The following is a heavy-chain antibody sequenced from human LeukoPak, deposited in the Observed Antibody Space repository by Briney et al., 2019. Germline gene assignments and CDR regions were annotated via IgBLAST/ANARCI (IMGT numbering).Heavy chain of an antibody. D-gene: IGHD6-19*01. J-gene: IGHJ4*02. Sequence: PGGSLRLSCAASGFTFSSYAMHWVRQAPGKGLEWVAVISYDGSNKYYADSAKGRFTISRDNSKNTLYLQMNSLRAEDTAVYYCARWLAVAGKPIDYWGQGTLVTVSS. CDR1: GFTFSSYA. V-gene: IGHV3-30*04. CDR3: ARWLAVAGKPIDY. CDR2: ISYDGSNK.